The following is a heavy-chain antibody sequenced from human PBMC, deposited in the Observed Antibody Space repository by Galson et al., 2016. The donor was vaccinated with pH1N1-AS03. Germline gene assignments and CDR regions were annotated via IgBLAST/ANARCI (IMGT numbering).Heavy chain of an antibody. CDR1: GFNFRSFA. V-gene: IGHV3-7*01. J-gene: IGHJ3*02. CDR2: IKRDGEKK. CDR3: ARDANYHESDIYYDVFNM. D-gene: IGHD3-22*01. Sequence: SLRLSCAASGFNFRSFAMHWVRQAPGKGLEWLANIKRDGEKKHYVDSVKGRFTSSTDNAKNSLYLEMNSLRAEDTAVYYCARDANYHESDIYYDVFNMWGQGTMVTVSS.